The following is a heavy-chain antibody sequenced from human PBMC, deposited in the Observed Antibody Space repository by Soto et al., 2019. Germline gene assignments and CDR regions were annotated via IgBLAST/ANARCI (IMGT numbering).Heavy chain of an antibody. CDR1: GGTFSSYA. V-gene: IGHV1-69*05. CDR2: IIPNNGTT. J-gene: IGHJ4*02. Sequence: SVKVSCKASGGTFSSYAISWVRQAPGQGLEWMGGIIPNNGTTNYAQKLQGRVTMTTDESTSTAYMELRSLRSDDTAVYYCARAGFYGSGIFDYWGQGTLVTVSS. D-gene: IGHD3-10*01. CDR3: ARAGFYGSGIFDY.